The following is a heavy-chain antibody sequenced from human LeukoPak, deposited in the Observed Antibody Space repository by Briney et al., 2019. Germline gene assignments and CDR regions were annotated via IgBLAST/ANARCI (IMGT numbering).Heavy chain of an antibody. Sequence: SETLSLTCAVYGGSFSGYYWSWTRQPPGKGLEWIGEINHSGSTNYNPSLKSRVTISVDTSKNQFSLKLSSVTAADTAVYYCARSAGGDYGSSWFDPWGQGTLVTVSS. CDR3: ARSAGGDYGSSWFDP. J-gene: IGHJ5*02. CDR2: INHSGST. D-gene: IGHD4-17*01. CDR1: GGSFSGYY. V-gene: IGHV4-34*01.